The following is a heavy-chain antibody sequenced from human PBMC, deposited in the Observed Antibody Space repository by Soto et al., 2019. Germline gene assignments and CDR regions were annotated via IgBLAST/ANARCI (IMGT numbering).Heavy chain of an antibody. CDR1: GDSISSSHF. CDR3: ARQLERGDLPEGFEY. D-gene: IGHD1-1*01. Sequence: QLRESGPGLVRPSGTLSLICTVSGDSISSSHFWSWVRQSPGKRLAWIGEIFHSGTTHYNPSLKSRLTISVDNSKNQFSLKLSSVTAADTAVYYCARQLERGDLPEGFEYWGQGTLATVSS. CDR2: IFHSGTT. J-gene: IGHJ4*02. V-gene: IGHV4-4*02.